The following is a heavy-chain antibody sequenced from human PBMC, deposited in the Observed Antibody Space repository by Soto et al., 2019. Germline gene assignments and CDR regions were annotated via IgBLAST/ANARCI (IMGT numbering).Heavy chain of an antibody. CDR3: ARGPAMDPYDY. D-gene: IGHD5-18*01. CDR2: IWYDGSNK. J-gene: IGHJ4*02. CDR1: GFTFSSYG. V-gene: IGHV3-33*01. Sequence: QVQLVESGGGVVQPGRSLRLSCAASGFTFSSYGMHWVRQAPGKGLEWVAGIWYDGSNKYYADSVKGRFTISRDNSKNTLYLQMNSLRAEDTAVYYCARGPAMDPYDYWGQGTLVTVSS.